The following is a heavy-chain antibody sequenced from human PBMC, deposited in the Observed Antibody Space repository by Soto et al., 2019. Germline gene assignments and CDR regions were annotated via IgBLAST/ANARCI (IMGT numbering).Heavy chain of an antibody. CDR2: IRGKPNTYAT. D-gene: IGHD5-18*01. CDR1: GFTFSGSA. Sequence: PGGSLRLSCAASGFTFSGSAMHWVRRASGKGLEWLGRIRGKPNTYATAYDASMKGRFTISRDDSKSTVYLQMYSLKTEDTAVYYCAKEGVIQLWFERGTFDYWGQGT. V-gene: IGHV3-73*01. J-gene: IGHJ4*02. CDR3: AKEGVIQLWFERGTFDY.